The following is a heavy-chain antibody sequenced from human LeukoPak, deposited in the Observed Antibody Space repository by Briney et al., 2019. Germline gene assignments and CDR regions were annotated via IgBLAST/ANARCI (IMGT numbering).Heavy chain of an antibody. Sequence: PSETLSLTCTVSGGSISSYYWSWIRQPPGKGLEWIGYIYYSGSTNYNPSLKSRVTISLDTSKNQFSLKLSSVTAADTAVYYCAREGTVQYYYYYMDVWGKGTTVTVSS. V-gene: IGHV4-59*01. CDR2: IYYSGST. CDR1: GGSISSYY. CDR3: AREGTVQYYYYYMDV. J-gene: IGHJ6*03. D-gene: IGHD3-10*01.